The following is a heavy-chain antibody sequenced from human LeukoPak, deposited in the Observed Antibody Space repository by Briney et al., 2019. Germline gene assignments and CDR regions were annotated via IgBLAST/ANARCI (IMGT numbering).Heavy chain of an antibody. V-gene: IGHV3-23*01. CDR3: AARPTYDSSGYYYGGGAFDI. CDR1: GFTFSSYA. D-gene: IGHD3-22*01. J-gene: IGHJ3*02. Sequence: GGSLRLSCAASGFTFSSYAMSWVRQAPGKGLEWVSAISGSGGSTYYADSVKGRFTISRDNSKNTLYLQMDSLRAEDTAVYYCAARPTYDSSGYYYGGGAFDIWGQGTMVTVSS. CDR2: ISGSGGST.